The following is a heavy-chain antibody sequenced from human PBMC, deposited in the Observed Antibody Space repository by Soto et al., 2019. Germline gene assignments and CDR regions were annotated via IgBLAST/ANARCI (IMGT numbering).Heavy chain of an antibody. V-gene: IGHV5-51*01. CDR3: ARRDIMTGYVYFEY. D-gene: IGHD3-9*01. Sequence: PGESLKISCKASGYTFTTYWIGWVRQMPGKGLQWMGIIYPDDSDTRYSPSFQGQVTISADKSIDTAYLQWSSLKASDTAMYYCARRDIMTGYVYFEYWGQGTLVTVSS. J-gene: IGHJ4*02. CDR2: IYPDDSDT. CDR1: GYTFTTYW.